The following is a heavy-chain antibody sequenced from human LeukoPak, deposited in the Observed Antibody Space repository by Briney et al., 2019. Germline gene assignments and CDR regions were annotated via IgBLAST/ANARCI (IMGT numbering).Heavy chain of an antibody. CDR1: GLTFSSHW. Sequence: PGGSLRLSCAASGLTFSSHWMHWVRQAPGKGLVWVSRITNDGSSTTYADPVKGRFTISRDNAKNSLYLQMDSLRAEDTAVYYCARDFLHSSTSRPFDYWGQGTLVTVSS. V-gene: IGHV3-74*01. CDR2: ITNDGSST. CDR3: ARDFLHSSTSRPFDY. D-gene: IGHD2-2*01. J-gene: IGHJ4*02.